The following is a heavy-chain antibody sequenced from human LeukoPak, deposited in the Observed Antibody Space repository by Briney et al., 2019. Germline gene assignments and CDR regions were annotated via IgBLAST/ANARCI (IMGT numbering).Heavy chain of an antibody. J-gene: IGHJ4*02. Sequence: GRSLRLSCAASGFTFSSYAMHWVRQAPGKGLEWVAVISYDGSNKYYADSVKGRFTISRDNSKNTLYLQMNSLRAEDTAVYYCAKRGVVMENFDYWGQGTLVTVSS. CDR1: GFTFSSYA. V-gene: IGHV3-30*18. CDR3: AKRGVVMENFDY. D-gene: IGHD3-22*01. CDR2: ISYDGSNK.